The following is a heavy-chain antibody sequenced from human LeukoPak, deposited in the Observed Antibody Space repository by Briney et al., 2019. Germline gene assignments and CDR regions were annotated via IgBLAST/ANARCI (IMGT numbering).Heavy chain of an antibody. V-gene: IGHV1-69*04. CDR1: GGTFSSYA. J-gene: IGHJ6*02. CDR2: IIPILGIA. Sequence: SVTVTCKASGGTFSSYAISWVRQAPGQGLEWMGRIIPILGIANYAQKFQGRVTITADKSTSTAYMELSSLRSEDTAVYYCARDIALSSLTYYYGMDVWGQGTTVTVSS. CDR3: ARDIALSSLTYYYGMDV. D-gene: IGHD3-16*02.